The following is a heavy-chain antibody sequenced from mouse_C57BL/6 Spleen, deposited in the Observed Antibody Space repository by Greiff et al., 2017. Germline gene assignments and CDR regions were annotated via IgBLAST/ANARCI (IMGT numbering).Heavy chain of an antibody. V-gene: IGHV1-19*01. CDR2: INPYNGGT. Sequence: EVKLMESGPVLVKPGASVKMSCKASGYTFTDYYMNWVKQSHGKSLEWIGVINPYNGGTSYNQKFKGKATLTVDKSSSTAYMELNSLTSEDSAVYYCARDFDYDGGCAYWGKGTLVTVSA. CDR3: ARDFDYDGGCAY. J-gene: IGHJ3*01. CDR1: GYTFTDYY. D-gene: IGHD2-4*01.